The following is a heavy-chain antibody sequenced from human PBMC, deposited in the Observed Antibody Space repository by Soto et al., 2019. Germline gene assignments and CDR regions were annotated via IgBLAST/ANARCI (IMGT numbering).Heavy chain of an antibody. CDR3: ARAGLGGVTNWFDH. CDR1: GISLSTSGMC. J-gene: IGHJ5*02. CDR2: IDWDDDK. Sequence: SGPTLVNPTQTLTLTCTFSGISLSTSGMCVSWIRQPPGKALEWLALIDWDDDKYYSTSLKTRLTISKDTSKNQVVLTMTNMDPVDTATYYCARAGLGGVTNWFDHWGQGTLVTVSS. V-gene: IGHV2-70*01. D-gene: IGHD3-16*01.